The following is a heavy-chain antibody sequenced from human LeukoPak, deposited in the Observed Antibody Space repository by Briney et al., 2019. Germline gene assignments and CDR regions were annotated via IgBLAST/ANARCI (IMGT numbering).Heavy chain of an antibody. Sequence: GRSLRLSCAASGFTFSSYGMHWVRQAPGKGLEWVAVISYDGSNKYYADSVKGRFTISRDNSKNTLYLQMNSLRAEDTAVYYCAKDSLVGPLDYWGQRTLVTVSS. J-gene: IGHJ4*02. CDR2: ISYDGSNK. CDR1: GFTFSSYG. CDR3: AKDSLVGPLDY. D-gene: IGHD1-26*01. V-gene: IGHV3-30*18.